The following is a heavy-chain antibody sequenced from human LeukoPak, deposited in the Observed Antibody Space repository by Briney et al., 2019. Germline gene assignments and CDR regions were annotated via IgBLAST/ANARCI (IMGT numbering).Heavy chain of an antibody. Sequence: ASVKVSCKASGYTFSSYDINWVPQATGQGLEWMGWMNPNSGNTGYAQKFQGRVTMTRNTSISTAYMELSSLRSEDTAVYYCARRNYGSPRWFDPWGQGTLVTVSS. V-gene: IGHV1-8*01. CDR3: ARRNYGSPRWFDP. J-gene: IGHJ5*02. CDR1: GYTFSSYD. CDR2: MNPNSGNT. D-gene: IGHD3-10*01.